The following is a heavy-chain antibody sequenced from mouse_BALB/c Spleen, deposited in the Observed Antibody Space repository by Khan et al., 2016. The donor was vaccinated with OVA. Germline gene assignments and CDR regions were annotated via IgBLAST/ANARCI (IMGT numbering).Heavy chain of an antibody. J-gene: IGHJ3*01. V-gene: IGHV1-54*01. CDR3: TRGGFGGFAD. D-gene: IGHD3-1*01. CDR1: GYAFTNYL. Sequence: QVQLQQSGAELVRPGTSVKVSCKASGYAFTNYLIEWVKQRPGQGLEWIGVINPGSGGTNYNEKFKGKATLTADKSSSTAYMQLSSLTSDVSAVCFCTRGGFGGFADWGQGTLVTVSA. CDR2: INPGSGGT.